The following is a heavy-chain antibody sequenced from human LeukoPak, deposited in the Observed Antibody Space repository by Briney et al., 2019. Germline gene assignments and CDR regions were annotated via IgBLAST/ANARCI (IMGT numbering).Heavy chain of an antibody. V-gene: IGHV4-34*01. CDR1: GGSFSGYY. J-gene: IGHJ6*02. Sequence: SETLSLTCAVYGGSFSGYYWSWIRQPPGKGLEWIGEINHSGSTNYNPSLKSRVTISVDTSKNQFSLKLSSVTAADTAVYYCARRRVYYYYYGMDVWGQGTTVTVSS. CDR2: INHSGST. CDR3: ARRRVYYYYYGMDV.